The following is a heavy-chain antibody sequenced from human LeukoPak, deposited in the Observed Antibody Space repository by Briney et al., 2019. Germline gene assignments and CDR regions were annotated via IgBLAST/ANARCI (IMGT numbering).Heavy chain of an antibody. CDR3: APERLTVTTDY. D-gene: IGHD4-17*01. Sequence: SGGSLRLSCAASGFTFSSYAMHWVRQAPGKGLEWVAVISYDGSNKYYADSVKGRFTISRDNSKSTLYLQMNSLRAEDTAVYYCAPERLTVTTDYWGQGTLVTVSS. V-gene: IGHV3-30*04. J-gene: IGHJ4*02. CDR1: GFTFSSYA. CDR2: ISYDGSNK.